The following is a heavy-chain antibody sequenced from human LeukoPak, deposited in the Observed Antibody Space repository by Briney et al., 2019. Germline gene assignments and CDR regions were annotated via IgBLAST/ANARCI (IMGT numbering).Heavy chain of an antibody. D-gene: IGHD2-2*01. CDR1: GFTFSSYS. Sequence: GGSLGLSCAASGFTFSSYSMNWVRQAPGKGLEWVSYISYSSSTIYYADSVKGRFTISRDNAKNSLYLQMNSLRAEDTAVYYCARYGYCSSTSCYAFDIWGQGTMVTVSS. CDR2: ISYSSSTI. CDR3: ARYGYCSSTSCYAFDI. J-gene: IGHJ3*02. V-gene: IGHV3-48*01.